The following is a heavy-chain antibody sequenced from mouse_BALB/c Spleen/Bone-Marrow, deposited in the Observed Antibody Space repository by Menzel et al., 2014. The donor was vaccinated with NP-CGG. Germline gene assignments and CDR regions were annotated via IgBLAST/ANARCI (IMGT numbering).Heavy chain of an antibody. V-gene: IGHV2-5*01. CDR1: GVSSISYG. Sequence: QVQLQQSGPGLVQPSQSLSITCTVSGVSSISYGLNWVRQSPGKGLEWLGVIWRGGSTDYNAAFMSRLSITKDNSKSQVFFKMNSLQADDTAIYYCANGGAYAMDYWGQGTSVTVSS. J-gene: IGHJ4*01. CDR3: ANGGAYAMDY. CDR2: IWRGGST.